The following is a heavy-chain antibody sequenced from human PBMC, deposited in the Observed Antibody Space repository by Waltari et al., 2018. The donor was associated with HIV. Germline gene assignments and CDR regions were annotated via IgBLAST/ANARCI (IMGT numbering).Heavy chain of an antibody. V-gene: IGHV2-5*01. D-gene: IGHD3-9*01. J-gene: IGHJ4*02. CDR2: TYWNDDK. Sequence: QITLKESGPTLVKPTQTLTLTCTFSGFSLTTRGVGVGWIRQPPGKAREWIALTYWNDDKRYSRSVKSRHTFTKDTSKNQVILTVTNMDPVDTARDYCAHSPRNVVPDWAANYFFDYWGQVTLVTVSS. CDR3: AHSPRNVVPDWAANYFFDY. CDR1: GFSLTTRGVG.